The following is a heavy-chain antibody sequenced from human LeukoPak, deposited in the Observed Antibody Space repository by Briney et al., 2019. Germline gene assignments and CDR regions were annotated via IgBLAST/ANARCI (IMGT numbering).Heavy chain of an antibody. V-gene: IGHV1-69*04. CDR2: IIPIFGIA. D-gene: IGHD1-20*01. Sequence: SVKVSCKASGGTFSSYAISWVRQAPGQGLEWMGRIIPIFGIANYAQKFQGRVTITADKSTSTAYMELSSLRSEDTAVYYCTRARITGGHFDYWGQGTLVTVSS. J-gene: IGHJ4*02. CDR3: TRARITGGHFDY. CDR1: GGTFSSYA.